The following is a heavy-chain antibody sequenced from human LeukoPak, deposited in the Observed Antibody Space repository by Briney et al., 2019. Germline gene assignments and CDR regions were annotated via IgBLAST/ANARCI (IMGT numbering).Heavy chain of an antibody. J-gene: IGHJ6*02. V-gene: IGHV1-69*13. CDR3: ARSAGATTSDWYYYYGMDV. CDR2: IIPIFGTA. D-gene: IGHD1-26*01. CDR1: GGTFSSYA. Sequence: ASVKVSCKASGGTFSSYAISWVRQAPGQGLEWMGGIIPIFGTANYAQKFQGRVTITADESTSIAYMELSSLRSEDTAVYYCARSAGATTSDWYYYYGMDVWGQGTTVTVSS.